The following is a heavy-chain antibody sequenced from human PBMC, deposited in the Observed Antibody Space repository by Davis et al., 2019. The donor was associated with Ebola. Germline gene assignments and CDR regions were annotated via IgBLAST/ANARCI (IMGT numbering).Heavy chain of an antibody. J-gene: IGHJ4*02. CDR3: ARRDLYCSGGACLVDS. D-gene: IGHD2-15*01. V-gene: IGHV5-51*01. CDR1: GYNFANYW. CDR2: IYPGDSDT. Sequence: PGGSLRLSCKGSGYNFANYWIGWVRQLPGKGLEWMGIIYPGDSDTRYSPSFQGQVTISADKSISTAYLQWSSLRASDTAMYYCARRDLYCSGGACLVDSWGQGTLVTVSS.